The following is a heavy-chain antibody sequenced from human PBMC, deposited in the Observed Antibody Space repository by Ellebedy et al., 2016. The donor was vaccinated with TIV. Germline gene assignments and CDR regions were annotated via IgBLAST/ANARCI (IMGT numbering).Heavy chain of an antibody. D-gene: IGHD5-12*01. CDR2: IGHVYNAI. J-gene: IGHJ5*01. CDR3: ARDASGPSINYWFDS. CDR1: GFTFSNYG. Sequence: PGGSLRLSCAASGFTFSNYGVNWVRQAPGKGLEWVAHIGHVYNAIEYADSVKSRFTISRDNVKNSVYLQMNSLRDEDTALYYCARDASGPSINYWFDSWGQGTLVTVSS. V-gene: IGHV3-48*02.